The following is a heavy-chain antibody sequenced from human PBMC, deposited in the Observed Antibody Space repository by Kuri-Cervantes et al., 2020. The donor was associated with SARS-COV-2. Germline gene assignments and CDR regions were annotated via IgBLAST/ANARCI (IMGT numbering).Heavy chain of an antibody. CDR2: IYYSGST. D-gene: IGHD1-1*01. Sequence: GSLRLSCTVSGGSISSSSYYWGWIRQPPGKGLEWIGSIYYSGSTYYNPSLKSRVTISVDTSKNQFSLKLSSVTAADTAVYYCARGKTKRTNLTTYYYYGMDVWGQGTTVTVSS. CDR1: GGSISSSSYY. J-gene: IGHJ6*02. CDR3: ARGKTKRTNLTTYYYYGMDV. V-gene: IGHV4-39*01.